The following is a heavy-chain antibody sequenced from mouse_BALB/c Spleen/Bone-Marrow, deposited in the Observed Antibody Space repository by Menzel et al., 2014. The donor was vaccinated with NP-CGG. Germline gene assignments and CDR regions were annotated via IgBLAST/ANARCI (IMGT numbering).Heavy chain of an antibody. CDR1: GYTFTSYV. V-gene: IGHV1-14*01. CDR2: INPYNDGT. J-gene: IGHJ1*01. Sequence: VQLQQSGPELVKPGASVKMSCKASGYTFTSYVMHWVKQKPGQGLEWIGNINPYNDGTKYNEKFKGKATLTSDRSSSTAFMELISLTSEDSAVYYCSRSLYGYDWYFDVWGAGTTVTVSS. CDR3: SRSLYGYDWYFDV. D-gene: IGHD2-2*01.